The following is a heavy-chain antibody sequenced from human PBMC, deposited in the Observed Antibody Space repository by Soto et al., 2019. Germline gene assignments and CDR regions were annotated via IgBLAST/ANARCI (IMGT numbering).Heavy chain of an antibody. D-gene: IGHD3-22*01. CDR2: INTNSGGT. V-gene: IGHV1-2*04. CDR3: ARDSPYGALYDSSGYVPRYGMDV. Sequence: GASVKVSCKASGYTFTGYYMHWVRQAPGQGLEWMGWINTNSGGTNYAQKFQGWVTMTRDTSISTAYMELSRLRSDGTAVYYCARDSPYGALYDSSGYVPRYGMDVWGQGTTVTVSS. J-gene: IGHJ6*02. CDR1: GYTFTGYY.